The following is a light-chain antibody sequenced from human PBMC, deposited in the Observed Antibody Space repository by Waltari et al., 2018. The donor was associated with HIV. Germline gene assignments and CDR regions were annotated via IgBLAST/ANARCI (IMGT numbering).Light chain of an antibody. Sequence: SFELTQPSSVSVSPGQTARITCPGDLLGKKYARWFQQKPGQAPLLVIYNDSERPSGIPERFSGSNSGTTATLTISGAQVGDEADYYCYSAADNNISFFGGGTKLTVL. CDR2: NDS. CDR1: LLGKKY. J-gene: IGLJ2*01. V-gene: IGLV3-27*01. CDR3: YSAADNNISF.